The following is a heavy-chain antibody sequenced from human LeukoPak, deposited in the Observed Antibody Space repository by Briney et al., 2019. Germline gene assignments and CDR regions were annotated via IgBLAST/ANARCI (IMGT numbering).Heavy chain of an antibody. CDR1: GGSISSSSYY. Sequence: PSETLSLTCTVSGGSISSSSYYWGWIRQPPGKGLEWIGSIYYSGSTYYNPSLKSRVTISVDTSKNQFPLKLSSVTAADTAVYYCARRGFVVVPAATYDAFDIWGQGTMVTVSS. J-gene: IGHJ3*02. CDR2: IYYSGST. D-gene: IGHD2-2*01. CDR3: ARRGFVVVPAATYDAFDI. V-gene: IGHV4-39*01.